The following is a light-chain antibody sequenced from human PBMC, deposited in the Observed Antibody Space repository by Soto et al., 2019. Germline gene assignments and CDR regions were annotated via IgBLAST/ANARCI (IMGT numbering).Light chain of an antibody. CDR3: QQYNNWPPST. Sequence: DIVMTQYPATMSVSPGDRATLSCRASQSVSSNLAWYQQKPGQAPRLLIYGASTRATGIPARFSGSGSGTEFTLTITSLQYEDFAVYYCQQYNNWPPSTFGKGTRLEI. CDR1: QSVSSN. J-gene: IGKJ5*01. CDR2: GAS. V-gene: IGKV3-15*01.